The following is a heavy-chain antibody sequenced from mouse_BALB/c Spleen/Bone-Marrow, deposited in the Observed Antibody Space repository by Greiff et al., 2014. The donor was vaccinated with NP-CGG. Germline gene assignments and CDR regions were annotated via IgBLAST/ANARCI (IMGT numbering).Heavy chain of an antibody. Sequence: LQESGPELVKPGASVKMSCKASGYTFTSYVIHWVKQKPGQGLEWIGYINPYNDGTKYNEKFKGKATLTLDKSSSTAYMELSSLTSEDSAVYYCARGGYYGTSLYWYFDVWGAGTTVTVSS. CDR3: ARGGYYGTSLYWYFDV. D-gene: IGHD1-1*01. V-gene: IGHV1-14*01. CDR1: GYTFTSYV. J-gene: IGHJ1*01. CDR2: INPYNDGT.